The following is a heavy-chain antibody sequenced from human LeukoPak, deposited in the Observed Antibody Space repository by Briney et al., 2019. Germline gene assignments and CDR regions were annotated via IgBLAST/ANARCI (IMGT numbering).Heavy chain of an antibody. CDR3: ARGRIEITMIVVVITTELDC. CDR2: INAGNGNT. V-gene: IGHV1-3*01. CDR1: GYTFTSYY. Sequence: ASVKVSYKASGYTFTSYYMHWVRQAPGQRLEWMGWINAGNGNTKYSQKFQGRVTITRDTSASTAYMELSSLRSEDTAVYYCARGRIEITMIVVVITTELDCWGQGTLVTVSS. J-gene: IGHJ4*02. D-gene: IGHD3-22*01.